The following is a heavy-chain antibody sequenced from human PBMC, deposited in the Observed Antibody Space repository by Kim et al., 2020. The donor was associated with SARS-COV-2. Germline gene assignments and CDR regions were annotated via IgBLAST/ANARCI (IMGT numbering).Heavy chain of an antibody. CDR3: ARQFITMVRGVIIAWYFDY. Sequence: SETLSLTCTVSGGSISSSSYYWGWIRQPPGKGLEWIGSIYYSGSTYYNPSLKSRVTISVDTSKNQFSLKLSSVTAADTAVYYCARQFITMVRGVIIAWYFDYWGQGTLVTVSS. CDR2: IYYSGST. V-gene: IGHV4-39*01. D-gene: IGHD3-10*01. J-gene: IGHJ4*02. CDR1: GGSISSSSYY.